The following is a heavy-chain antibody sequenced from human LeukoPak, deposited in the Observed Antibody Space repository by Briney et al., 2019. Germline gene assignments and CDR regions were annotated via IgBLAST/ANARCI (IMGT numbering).Heavy chain of an antibody. J-gene: IGHJ5*01. D-gene: IGHD6-19*01. CDR1: GGSFSGYH. CDR3: ARHDSKSSGWFDS. CDR2: IYYSGST. Sequence: SETLSLTCAVYGGSFSGYHWGWIRQPPGKGLEWIGTIYYSGSTYYNPSLKSRVTISIDTSKNQFSLKLDSVTAADTAVYYCARHDSKSSGWFDSWGQGTLVTVSS. V-gene: IGHV4-39*01.